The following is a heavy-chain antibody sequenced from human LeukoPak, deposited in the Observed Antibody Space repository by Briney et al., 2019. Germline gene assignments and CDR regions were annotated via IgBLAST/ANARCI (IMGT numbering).Heavy chain of an antibody. CDR1: GFTFSSNY. Sequence: GSLRLSCAASGFTFSSNYMSWVRQAPGKGLEWIGSIYYSGSTYYNPSLKSRVTISVDTSKNQFSLKLSSVTAADTAVYYCARHHVSPINKHFDYWGQGTLVTVSS. D-gene: IGHD1-14*01. J-gene: IGHJ4*02. V-gene: IGHV4-39*01. CDR3: ARHHVSPINKHFDY. CDR2: IYYSGST.